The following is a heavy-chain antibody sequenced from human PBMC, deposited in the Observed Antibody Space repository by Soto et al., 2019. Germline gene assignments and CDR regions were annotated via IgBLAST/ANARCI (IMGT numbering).Heavy chain of an antibody. D-gene: IGHD6-13*01. CDR3: ARVQKQQLAPGLDY. V-gene: IGHV3-23*01. CDR1: GFPFRSYA. Sequence: GGSLRLSXAASGFPFRSYAMGWVRQAPGKGLEWISVISGSGEITLYTDSVKGRFTISRDNAKNSLYLQMNSLRAEDTAVYYCARVQKQQLAPGLDYWGQGTLVTVSS. J-gene: IGHJ4*02. CDR2: ISGSGEIT.